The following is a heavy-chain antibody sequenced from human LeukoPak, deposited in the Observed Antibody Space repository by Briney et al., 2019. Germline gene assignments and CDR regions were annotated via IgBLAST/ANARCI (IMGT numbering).Heavy chain of an antibody. Sequence: GGSLRLSCAASGFTFSSYAMSWVRQAPGKGLEWVSAISGSGGSTYYADSVKGRFITSRDNAKNTLYLHMNSLRAEDTAVYYCVTQPPYYGSGMDGWGQGTTVIVSS. V-gene: IGHV3-23*01. CDR2: ISGSGGST. CDR1: GFTFSSYA. D-gene: IGHD3-10*01. CDR3: VTQPPYYGSGMDG. J-gene: IGHJ6*02.